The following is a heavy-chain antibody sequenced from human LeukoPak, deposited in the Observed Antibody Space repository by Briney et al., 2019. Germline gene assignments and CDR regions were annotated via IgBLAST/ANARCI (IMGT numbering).Heavy chain of an antibody. CDR1: GFTFSSYS. CDR3: AISSSWD. V-gene: IGHV3-21*01. Sequence: GGSLRLSCAASGFTFSSYSMNWVRQAPGKGLEWVSSISSSSSYICYAASLKGRFTISRDNAKNSLYLQMNSLRAEDTAVYYCAISSSWDWGQGTLVTVSS. D-gene: IGHD6-13*01. CDR2: ISSSSSYI. J-gene: IGHJ4*02.